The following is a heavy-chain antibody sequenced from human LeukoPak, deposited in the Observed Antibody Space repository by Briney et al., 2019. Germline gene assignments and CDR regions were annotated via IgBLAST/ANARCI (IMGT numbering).Heavy chain of an antibody. Sequence: GGSLRLSCAASGFTFSDYYMSWIRQAPGKGLEWVSYISSSGSTIYYADSVKGRFTISRDNAKNSLYLQMSSLRGDDTAVYYCAKASRLRNFDWLVVFDTWGQGTLVTVSS. D-gene: IGHD3-9*01. J-gene: IGHJ5*02. CDR1: GFTFSDYY. CDR3: AKASRLRNFDWLVVFDT. CDR2: ISSSGSTI. V-gene: IGHV3-11*01.